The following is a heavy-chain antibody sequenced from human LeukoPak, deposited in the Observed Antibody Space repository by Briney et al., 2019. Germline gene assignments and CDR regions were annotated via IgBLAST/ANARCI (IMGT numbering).Heavy chain of an antibody. CDR2: ISPNSGGI. V-gene: IGHV1-2*02. Sequence: ASVKVSCKASGYTFSDYYMHWVRQAPGQALEWMGWISPNSGGINYAQRFQGSVTMTRDTSLSTAYMELSRLRSDDTAVYYCARDRSTMVRGENFAFDIWGQGTMVTVSS. D-gene: IGHD3-10*01. J-gene: IGHJ3*02. CDR1: GYTFSDYY. CDR3: ARDRSTMVRGENFAFDI.